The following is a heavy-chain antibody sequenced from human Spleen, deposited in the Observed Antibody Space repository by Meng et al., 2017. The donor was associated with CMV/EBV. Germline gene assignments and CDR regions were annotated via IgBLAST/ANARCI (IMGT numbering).Heavy chain of an antibody. CDR1: GFTFSSYA. J-gene: IGHJ4*02. D-gene: IGHD2-21*01. V-gene: IGHV3-23*03. CDR3: AKVDCGGDCSTFDY. Sequence: ASGFTFSSYAMSWVRQAPGKGLEWVSVIYSGGSSTYYADSVKGRFTIARDNSRNTLYLQMNSLRDEDTAFYYCAKVDCGGDCSTFDYWGQGTLVTVSS. CDR2: IYSGGSST.